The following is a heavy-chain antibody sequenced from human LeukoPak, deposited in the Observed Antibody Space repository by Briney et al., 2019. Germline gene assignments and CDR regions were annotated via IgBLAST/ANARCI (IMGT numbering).Heavy chain of an antibody. CDR1: GFTFSTYS. J-gene: IGHJ4*02. CDR3: VRGPRYSGYDYFDY. CDR2: ISSSLSTI. Sequence: PGGSLRLSCAASGFTFSTYSMNWVRQAPGKGLEWVSYISSSLSTIYYADSVKGRFTISRDNAKNSLCLQMSSLRREDTAVYFCVRGPRYSGYDYFDYWGQGTLVTVSS. D-gene: IGHD5-12*01. V-gene: IGHV3-48*01.